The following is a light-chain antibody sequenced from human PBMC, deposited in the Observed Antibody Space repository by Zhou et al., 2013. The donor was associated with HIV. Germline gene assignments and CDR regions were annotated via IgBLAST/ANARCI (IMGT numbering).Light chain of an antibody. Sequence: DIQMTQSPSSLSASVGDRVTITCRASQSISNYLNWYQQKPGKAPKLLIYAASSLQIGVPSRFSGSGSGTDFTLTIGSLQPEDFATYYCQQSYSTTTWTFGPGTRVDI. CDR3: QQSYSTTTWT. CDR1: QSISNY. CDR2: AAS. V-gene: IGKV1-39*01. J-gene: IGKJ1*01.